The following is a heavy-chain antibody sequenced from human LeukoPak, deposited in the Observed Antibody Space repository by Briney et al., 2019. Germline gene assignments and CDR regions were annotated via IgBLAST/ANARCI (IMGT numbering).Heavy chain of an antibody. V-gene: IGHV4-59*01. CDR3: ASMASYCSGGSCTDY. J-gene: IGHJ4*02. CDR1: GGSISSSY. Sequence: SETRSLTCTVSGGSISSSYWSWIRQPPGKGLEWIGYISYSGSTNYSPSLKSRVTISVDTSKNQFSLKLSSVTAADTAVYYCASMASYCSGGSCTDYWGQGTPVTVSS. D-gene: IGHD2-15*01. CDR2: ISYSGST.